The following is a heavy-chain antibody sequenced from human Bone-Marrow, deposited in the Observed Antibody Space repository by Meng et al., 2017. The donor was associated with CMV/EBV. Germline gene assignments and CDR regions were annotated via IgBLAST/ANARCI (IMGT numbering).Heavy chain of an antibody. V-gene: IGHV3-74*01. CDR1: GFTFSSYS. CDR2: INSDGSST. J-gene: IGHJ4*02. D-gene: IGHD2-2*01. Sequence: CAASGFTFSSYSMNWVRQAPGKGLVWVSRINSDGSSTSYADSVKGRFTISRDNAKNTLYLQMNSLRAEDTALYYCARDSIQPASPFDYWGQGTLVTVSS. CDR3: ARDSIQPASPFDY.